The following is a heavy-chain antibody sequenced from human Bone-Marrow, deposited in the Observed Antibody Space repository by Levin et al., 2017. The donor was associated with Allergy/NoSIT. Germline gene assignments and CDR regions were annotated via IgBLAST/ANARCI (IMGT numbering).Heavy chain of an antibody. CDR1: GFTVSSNY. Sequence: GGSLRLSCAASGFTVSSNYMSWVRQAPGKGLEWVSVIYSGGSTYYADSVKGRFTISRDNSKNTLYLQMNSLRAEDTAVYYCARTKHGSGYYYYMDVWGKGTTVTVSS. CDR3: ARTKHGSGYYYYMDV. CDR2: IYSGGST. V-gene: IGHV3-53*01. J-gene: IGHJ6*03. D-gene: IGHD2-8*01.